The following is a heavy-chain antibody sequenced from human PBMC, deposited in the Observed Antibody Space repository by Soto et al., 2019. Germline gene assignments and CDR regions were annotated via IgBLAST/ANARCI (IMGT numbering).Heavy chain of an antibody. J-gene: IGHJ5*02. CDR3: ARYKGSVGNWFDP. D-gene: IGHD1-20*01. CDR2: IIPILGIA. CDR1: GGTFSSYT. Sequence: QVQLVQSGAEVKKPGSSVKVSCKASGGTFSSYTISWVRQAPGQGLEWMGRIIPILGIANYAQKFQGRVTITADKSTSTAYMELSSLRSEDTAVYYCARYKGSVGNWFDPWGQGTLVTVSS. V-gene: IGHV1-69*02.